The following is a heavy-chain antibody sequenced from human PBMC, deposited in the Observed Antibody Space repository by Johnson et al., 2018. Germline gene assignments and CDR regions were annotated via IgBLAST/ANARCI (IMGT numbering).Heavy chain of an antibody. J-gene: IGHJ4*02. D-gene: IGHD1-1*01. CDR3: AKDTDGSGYFDR. CDR2: ISWDGLSA. Sequence: VQLVESGGAVVQPGGSLRLSCTASDSTFDEYMMHWVRQAPGKALEWVSLISWDGLSAFYSDSVKGRFVTSRDNRKNSLYLQMNSLTTEDTAFYYCAKDTDGSGYFDRWGQGSLVTVSS. CDR1: DSTFDEYM. V-gene: IGHV3-43*01.